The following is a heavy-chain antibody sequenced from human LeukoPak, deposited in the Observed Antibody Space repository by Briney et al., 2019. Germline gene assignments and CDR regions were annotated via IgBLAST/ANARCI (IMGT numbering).Heavy chain of an antibody. CDR2: INPNSGGT. J-gene: IGHJ4*02. CDR1: GYTFTGYY. CDR3: ARDSYDYVWLALPFDY. D-gene: IGHD3-16*01. Sequence: ASVKVSCKASGYTFTGYYMHWVRQAPGQGLEWMGWINPNSGGTNYAQKFQGRVTVTRDTSISTAYMELSRLRSDDTAVYYCARDSYDYVWLALPFDYWGQGTLVTVSS. V-gene: IGHV1-2*02.